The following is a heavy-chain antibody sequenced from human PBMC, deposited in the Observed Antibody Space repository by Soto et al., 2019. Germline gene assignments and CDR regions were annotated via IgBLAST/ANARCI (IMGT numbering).Heavy chain of an antibody. Sequence: PSETLSLTCTVSGGSISSGGYYWSWIRQHPGKGLEWIGYIYYSGSTYYNPSLKSRVTISVDTSKNQFSLKLSSVTAADTAVYYCARDLRLSADWFDPWGQGTLVTVSS. CDR3: ARDLRLSADWFDP. J-gene: IGHJ5*02. CDR1: GGSISSGGYY. CDR2: IYYSGST. V-gene: IGHV4-31*03. D-gene: IGHD2-2*01.